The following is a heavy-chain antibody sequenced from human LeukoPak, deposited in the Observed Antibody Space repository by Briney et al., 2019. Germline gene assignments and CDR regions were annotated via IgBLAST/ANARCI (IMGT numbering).Heavy chain of an antibody. J-gene: IGHJ5*02. CDR1: GGSVSSGSYY. CDR2: IYYSGST. D-gene: IGHD3-9*01. Sequence: SETLSLTCTVSGGSVSSGSYYWSWIRQPPGKGLEWIGYIYYSGSTNYNPSLKSRVTISVGTSKNQFSLKLSSVTAADTAVYYCARVEDYDILTLGPWGQGTLVTVSS. CDR3: ARVEDYDILTLGP. V-gene: IGHV4-61*01.